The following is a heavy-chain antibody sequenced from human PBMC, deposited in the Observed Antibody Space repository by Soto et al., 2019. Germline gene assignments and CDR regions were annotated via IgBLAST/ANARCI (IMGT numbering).Heavy chain of an antibody. D-gene: IGHD2-2*01. CDR1: GFTFRSYA. CDR2: ISFDGSNK. Sequence: QVQLVESGGGVVQPGRSLRLSCAASGFTFRSYAMHWVRQAPGKGLEWVAAISFDGSNKYYADSVKGRFTISRDNSENTLYLQMNGLRPEDTAVYYCAKDPDLVTRVQLWIYYFDYWGQGPLVTVSS. J-gene: IGHJ4*02. V-gene: IGHV3-30*18. CDR3: AKDPDLVTRVQLWIYYFDY.